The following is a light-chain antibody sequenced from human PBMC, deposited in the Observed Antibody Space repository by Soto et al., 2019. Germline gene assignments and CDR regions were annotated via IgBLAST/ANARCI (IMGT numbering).Light chain of an antibody. V-gene: IGLV1-47*01. CDR3: AAWDDSLSANWV. CDR2: RNN. CDR1: SSNIGSNY. Sequence: QSVLTQPPSASGTPGQRVTISCSGSSSNIGSNYVYWYLQLPGTAPKLLIYRNNQRPSGVPDRFSGYKSGTSASLAISGRRSEDEADYYCAAWDDSLSANWVFGGGTKLTVL. J-gene: IGLJ3*02.